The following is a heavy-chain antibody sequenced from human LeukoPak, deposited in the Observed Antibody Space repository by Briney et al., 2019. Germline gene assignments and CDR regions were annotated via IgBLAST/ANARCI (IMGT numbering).Heavy chain of an antibody. CDR2: ISSSGSTI. CDR1: GFTFSSYA. V-gene: IGHV3-48*03. CDR3: AELGITMIGGV. J-gene: IGHJ6*04. Sequence: GGSLRLSCAASGFTFSSYAMNWARQAPGKGLEWVSYISSSGSTIYYADSVKGRFTISRDNAKNSLYLQMNSLRAEDTAVYYCAELGITMIGGVWGKGTTVTISS. D-gene: IGHD3-10*02.